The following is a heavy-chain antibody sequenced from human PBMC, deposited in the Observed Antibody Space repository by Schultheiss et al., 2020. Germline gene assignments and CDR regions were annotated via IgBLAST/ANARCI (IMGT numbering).Heavy chain of an antibody. V-gene: IGHV4-39*01. CDR2: IYHSGST. CDR1: GGSISSSSYY. CDR3: ARWGGAYDY. Sequence: SQTLSLTCTVSGGSISSSSYYWGWIRQPPGKGLEWIGYIYHSGSTYYNPSLKSRVTISEDTSKKQFSLKVSSVTAADTAVYYCARWGGAYDYWGQGTLVTVSS. D-gene: IGHD1-26*01. J-gene: IGHJ4*02.